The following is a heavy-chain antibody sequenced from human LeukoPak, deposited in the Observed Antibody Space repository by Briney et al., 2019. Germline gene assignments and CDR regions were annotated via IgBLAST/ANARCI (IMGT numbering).Heavy chain of an antibody. CDR1: GFTFSNYW. CDR2: IKPDGSSK. CDR3: ASGNWEPADY. J-gene: IGHJ4*02. D-gene: IGHD1-26*01. Sequence: GGSLRLSCAASGFTFSNYWMHWVRQAPGKGLVWVSDIKPDGSSKCYADSVKGRFTISRDNAKNTLYLQMNNLRVEDTAVYDCASGNWEPADYWGQGTLVTVSS. V-gene: IGHV3-74*01.